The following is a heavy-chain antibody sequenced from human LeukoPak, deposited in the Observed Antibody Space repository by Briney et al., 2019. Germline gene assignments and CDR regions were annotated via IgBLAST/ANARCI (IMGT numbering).Heavy chain of an antibody. D-gene: IGHD6-13*01. J-gene: IGHJ4*02. CDR3: ARLGRSSWHFDY. Sequence: PSETLSLTCAVYGGSFSGCYWSWIRQPPGKGLEWIGEINHSGSTNYNPSLKSRVTISVDTSKNQFSLKLSSVTAADTAVYYCARLGRSSWHFDYWGQGILVTVSS. CDR1: GGSFSGCY. CDR2: INHSGST. V-gene: IGHV4-34*01.